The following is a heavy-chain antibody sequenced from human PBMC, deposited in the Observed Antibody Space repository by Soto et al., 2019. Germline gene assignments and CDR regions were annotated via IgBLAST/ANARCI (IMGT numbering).Heavy chain of an antibody. CDR3: ARGDLWLFDY. V-gene: IGHV1-3*05. CDR2: INAGNGNT. J-gene: IGHJ4*02. Sequence: QVQLVQSGAEEKKPGASVKVSCKASGYTFTSYAIHWVRQAPGQRLEWMGWINAGNGNTKDSQKFQGRVTITRDTSASTAYMELSSLKSEDTAVYYCARGDLWLFDYWGQGPLVTVSS. CDR1: GYTFTSYA. D-gene: IGHD2-21*01.